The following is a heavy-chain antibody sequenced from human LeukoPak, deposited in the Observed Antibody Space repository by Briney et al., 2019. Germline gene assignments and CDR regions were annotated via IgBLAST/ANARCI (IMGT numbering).Heavy chain of an antibody. V-gene: IGHV3-7*01. CDR2: IKQDGSEK. Sequence: GRSLRLSCAASGFTFSSYWMSWVRQAPGKGLEWVANIKQDGSEKYYVDSVKGRFTISRDNAKNSLYLQMNSLRAEDTAVYYCAREHSSGWLYYFDYWGQGTLVTVSS. D-gene: IGHD6-19*01. CDR1: GFTFSSYW. CDR3: AREHSSGWLYYFDY. J-gene: IGHJ4*02.